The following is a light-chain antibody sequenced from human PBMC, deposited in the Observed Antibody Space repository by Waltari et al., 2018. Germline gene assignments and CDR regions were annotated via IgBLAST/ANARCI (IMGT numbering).Light chain of an antibody. CDR3: AAWDDNLRAWV. Sequence: QSVLTQPPSASGTPGQRVTISCSGSNSNIGASTVDWYQQVPGTAPKLLLYNNHQRPSGVPDRFSGSKSGTSAALAISGLRSEDETDYYCAAWDDNLRAWVFGGGTKLTVL. CDR1: NSNIGAST. J-gene: IGLJ3*02. V-gene: IGLV1-44*01. CDR2: NNH.